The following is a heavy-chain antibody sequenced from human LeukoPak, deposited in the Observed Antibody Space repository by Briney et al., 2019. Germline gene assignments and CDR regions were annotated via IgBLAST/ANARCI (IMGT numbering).Heavy chain of an antibody. J-gene: IGHJ4*02. V-gene: IGHV1-69*01. D-gene: IGHD5-18*01. CDR2: IIPIFGTA. CDR3: ASGDTAMVTCDY. CDR1: GGTFSSYA. Sequence: GSSVKVSCKASGGTFSSYAISWVRQAPGQGLEWMGGIIPIFGTANYAQKFQGRVTITADESTSTAYMELSSLRPEDTAVYYCASGDTAMVTCDYWGQGTLVTVSS.